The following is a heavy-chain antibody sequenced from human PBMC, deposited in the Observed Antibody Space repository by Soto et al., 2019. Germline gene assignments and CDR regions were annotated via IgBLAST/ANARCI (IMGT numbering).Heavy chain of an antibody. V-gene: IGHV4-61*01. J-gene: IGHJ4*02. Sequence: SETLSLTCTVSGGSVNTAPYHWSWIRQSPRNGLEWIGNIYYTGSTNYNPSFESRVAISLDTSNNQFSLRLTSLTAADTAVYFCARIPYNSASFDYWGQGALVTVSS. CDR3: ARIPYNSASFDY. D-gene: IGHD6-19*01. CDR2: IYYTGST. CDR1: GGSVNTAPYH.